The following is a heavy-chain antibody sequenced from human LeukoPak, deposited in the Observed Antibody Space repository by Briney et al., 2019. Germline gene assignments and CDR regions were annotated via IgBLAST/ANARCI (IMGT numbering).Heavy chain of an antibody. D-gene: IGHD1-26*01. CDR3: AREGGFGFLASFGI. J-gene: IGHJ3*02. CDR2: ISGSGSAS. CDR1: GFTFSSYS. V-gene: IGHV3-48*02. Sequence: HSGGSLRLSCAASGFTFSSYSMNWVRQAPGKGLEWISYISGSGSASYYEDSVKGRFTISRDNAKNSLYLQMNRLRDEDTALYYCAREGGFGFLASFGIWGQGTIVTVSS.